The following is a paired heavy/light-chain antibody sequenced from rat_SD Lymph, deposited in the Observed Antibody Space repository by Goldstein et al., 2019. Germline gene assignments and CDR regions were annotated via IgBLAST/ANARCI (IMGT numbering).Heavy chain of an antibody. CDR2: ISSSSSYI. CDR3: ARKGLPGYNGYFDY. V-gene: IGHV5-34*01. D-gene: IGHD1-4*01. CDR1: GFTFSNYG. Sequence: EVQLVESGGGLVQPGRSLKLSCLASGFTFSNYGMNWIRQAPGKGLEWVASISSSSSYIYYADTVKGRFTISRDNAKNTLYLQMTSLRSEDTALYYCARKGLPGYNGYFDYWGQGVMVTVSS. J-gene: IGHJ2*01.
Light chain of an antibody. V-gene: IGKV22S2*01. Sequence: IQLTQSPSLLSASVGDRVTLSCKGSQNINNYLAWYQQKLGEAPKLLIYNTNSLQTGIPSRFSGSGSGTDYTLTISSLQPEDVATYFCYQYNNGWTFGGGTKLELK. CDR3: YQYNNGWT. CDR2: NTN. CDR1: QNINNY. J-gene: IGKJ1*01.